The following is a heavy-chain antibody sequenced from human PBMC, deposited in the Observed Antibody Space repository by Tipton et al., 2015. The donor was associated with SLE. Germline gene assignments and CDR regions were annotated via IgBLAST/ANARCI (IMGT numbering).Heavy chain of an antibody. Sequence: QVQLVQSGAEVKKPGASVKVSCKASGYTFTSYYMHWVRQAPGQGLEWMGIINPSGGSTSYAQKFQGRVTMTRDTSTSTVYMELSSLRSEDTAVYYCARDLGTSVGHWYFDLWGRGTLVTVSS. D-gene: IGHD2-2*01. CDR3: ARDLGTSVGHWYFDL. J-gene: IGHJ2*01. CDR1: GYTFTSYY. CDR2: INPSGGST. V-gene: IGHV1-46*01.